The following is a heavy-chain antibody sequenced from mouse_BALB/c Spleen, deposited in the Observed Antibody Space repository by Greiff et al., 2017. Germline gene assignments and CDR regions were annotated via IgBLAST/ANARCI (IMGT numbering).Heavy chain of an antibody. V-gene: IGHV3-2*02. CDR3: ARGDHYGSSYDWYFDV. J-gene: IGHJ1*01. CDR1: GYSITSDYA. D-gene: IGHD1-1*01. CDR2: ISYSGST. Sequence: VQLQQSGPGLVKPSQSLSLTCTVTGYSITSDYAWNWIRQFPGNKLEWMGYISYSGSTSYNPSLKSRISITRDTSKNQFFLQLNSVTTEDTATYYCARGDHYGSSYDWYFDVWGAGTTVTVSS.